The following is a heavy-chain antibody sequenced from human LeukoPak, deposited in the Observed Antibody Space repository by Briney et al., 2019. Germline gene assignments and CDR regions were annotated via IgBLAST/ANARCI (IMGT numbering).Heavy chain of an antibody. J-gene: IGHJ5*02. CDR3: ARGGHRRYYYTSGSAFDP. Sequence: ASVKVSCKASGYTFTSYYMHWVRQAPGQGLEWIGIINPSGGSTSYAQKFQGRVTMTRDMSTSTVYMELSSLRSEDTAVYYCARGGHRRYYYTSGSAFDPWGQGTLVTVSS. CDR2: INPSGGST. D-gene: IGHD3-10*01. V-gene: IGHV1-46*01. CDR1: GYTFTSYY.